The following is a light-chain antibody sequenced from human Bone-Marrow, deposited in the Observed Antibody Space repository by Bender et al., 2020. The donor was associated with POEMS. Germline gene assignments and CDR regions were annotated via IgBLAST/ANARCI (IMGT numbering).Light chain of an antibody. Sequence: QSALTQPASVSGSPGQSVTITCTGTSSDVGHYNLVSWYLQHPGRAPKLMIYEGTKRPSGVSNRFSGSTSGNTASLTISGLQAEDEADYYCLSYAGYGTGIFGGGTKVTVL. CDR3: LSYAGYGTGI. CDR1: SSDVGHYNL. V-gene: IGLV2-23*01. J-gene: IGLJ2*01. CDR2: EGT.